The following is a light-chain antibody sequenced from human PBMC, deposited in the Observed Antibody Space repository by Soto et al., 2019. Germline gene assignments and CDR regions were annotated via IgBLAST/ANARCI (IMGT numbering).Light chain of an antibody. CDR2: DAS. V-gene: IGKV3-11*01. CDR3: QQRSDWPLT. J-gene: IGKJ4*01. CDR1: QSVSSY. Sequence: SVFTQAPATPSLSPGGRATPSCRASQSVSSYLAWYQQKPGQAPRLLIYDASNRATGIPARFSGSGSGTDFTLTISSLEPEDFAVYYCQQRSDWPLTFGGGTKVDIK.